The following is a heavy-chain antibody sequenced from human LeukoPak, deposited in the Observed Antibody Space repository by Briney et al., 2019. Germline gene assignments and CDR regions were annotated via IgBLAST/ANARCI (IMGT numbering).Heavy chain of an antibody. V-gene: IGHV3-30*02. Sequence: TGGSLRLSCAASGFTFSSYGMHWVRQAPGKGLEWVAFIRYDGSNKYYADSVKGRFTISRDNSKNTLYLQMNSLIAEDTAVYYCAKSYRTYYYDSSGYENWFDPWGQGTLVTVSS. CDR2: IRYDGSNK. CDR3: AKSYRTYYYDSSGYENWFDP. CDR1: GFTFSSYG. J-gene: IGHJ5*02. D-gene: IGHD3-22*01.